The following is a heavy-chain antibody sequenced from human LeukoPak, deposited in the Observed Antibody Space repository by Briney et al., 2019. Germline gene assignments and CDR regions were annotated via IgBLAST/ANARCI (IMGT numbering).Heavy chain of an antibody. Sequence: SETPSLTCAVYGGSFSGYYWSWIRQPPGKGLEWIGYIYHSGSTYYNPSLKSRVTISVDRSKNQFSLKLSSVTAADTAVYYCARRGTSGPPDYWGQGTLVTVSS. CDR1: GGSFSGYY. CDR3: ARRGTSGPPDY. V-gene: IGHV4-34*01. D-gene: IGHD1-26*01. CDR2: IYHSGST. J-gene: IGHJ4*02.